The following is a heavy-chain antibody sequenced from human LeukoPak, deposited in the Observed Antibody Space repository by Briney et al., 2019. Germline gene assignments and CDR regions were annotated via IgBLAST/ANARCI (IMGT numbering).Heavy chain of an antibody. J-gene: IGHJ4*02. Sequence: PGGSLRLSCAASGFTFSSYAMSWVRQAPGKGLEWVSAISGSGGSTYYADSVKGRFTISRDNSKNTLYLQMNSLRAEDTAVYYCARTDGYSSGWYDDYWGQGTLVTVSS. D-gene: IGHD6-19*01. CDR1: GFTFSSYA. V-gene: IGHV3-23*01. CDR3: ARTDGYSSGWYDDY. CDR2: ISGSGGST.